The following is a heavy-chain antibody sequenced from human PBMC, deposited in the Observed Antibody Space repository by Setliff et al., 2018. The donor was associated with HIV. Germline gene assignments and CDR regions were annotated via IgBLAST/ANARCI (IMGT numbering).Heavy chain of an antibody. V-gene: IGHV4-38-2*02. CDR2: IYNRGST. Sequence: ASETLSLTCAVSGYAISSGFYWGWIRRPPGKGLEWIGSIYNRGSTYYNPSLKSRVTISVDTSKNQFSLKLSSVTAADTAVYYCARELLRSWDGSENSYKPYYLDYWGQGTLVTVSS. D-gene: IGHD3-10*01. CDR1: GYAISSGFY. J-gene: IGHJ4*02. CDR3: ARELLRSWDGSENSYKPYYLDY.